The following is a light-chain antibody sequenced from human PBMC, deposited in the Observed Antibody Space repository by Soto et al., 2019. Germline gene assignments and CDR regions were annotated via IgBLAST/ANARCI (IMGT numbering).Light chain of an antibody. CDR1: QTIGAN. CDR3: KQSYTTVYT. CDR2: DAS. J-gene: IGKJ2*01. V-gene: IGKV1-39*01. Sequence: DIQMTQSPSSLSASVGDRVTITCRASQTIGANLNWYRQKLGKAPTLLIYDASTLQSGVPSRFSGLGSGTDFALTITSLQPDDSATYYCKQSYTTVYTFGQGTKVEIK.